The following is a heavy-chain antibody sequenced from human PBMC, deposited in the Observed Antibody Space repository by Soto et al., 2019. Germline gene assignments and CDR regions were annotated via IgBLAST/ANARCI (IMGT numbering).Heavy chain of an antibody. Sequence: GGSLRLSCTTSGFTFSSYAMSWVRQAPGKGLEWVSGITISGSGTYFADSVKGRFTISRDNSKSTLYLQMNSLRAEDTAVYYCAKANRSVPGTVDVAYWGQGTQVTVSS. J-gene: IGHJ4*02. CDR2: ITISGSGT. V-gene: IGHV3-23*01. D-gene: IGHD4-4*01. CDR3: AKANRSVPGTVDVAY. CDR1: GFTFSSYA.